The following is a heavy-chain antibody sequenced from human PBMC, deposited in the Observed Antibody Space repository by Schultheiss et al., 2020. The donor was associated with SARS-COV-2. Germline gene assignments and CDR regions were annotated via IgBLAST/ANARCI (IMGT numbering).Heavy chain of an antibody. D-gene: IGHD3-10*01. CDR3: AKDTGSNGMDV. J-gene: IGHJ6*02. Sequence: GGSLRLSCAASGFTLSGYAMYWVRQAPGKGLEWVSAISGSGGSTYYADSVKGRFTISRDNAKNSLYLQMDSLRAEDTAVYYCAKDTGSNGMDVWGQGTTVTVSS. CDR2: ISGSGGST. CDR1: GFTLSGYA. V-gene: IGHV3-23*01.